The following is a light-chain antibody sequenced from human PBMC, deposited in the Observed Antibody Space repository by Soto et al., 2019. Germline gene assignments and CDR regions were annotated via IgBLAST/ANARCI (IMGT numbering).Light chain of an antibody. J-gene: IGKJ1*01. CDR1: QGISSY. CDR2: AAS. Sequence: AIRMTQSPSSLSASTGDRVTITCRASQGISSYLAWYQQKPGKAPKLLIYAASTLQSGVPSRFSGSGSGTDFTLTISCLQSEDFATYYCQQYYSYPQTIGQGIKVDIK. CDR3: QQYYSYPQT. V-gene: IGKV1-8*01.